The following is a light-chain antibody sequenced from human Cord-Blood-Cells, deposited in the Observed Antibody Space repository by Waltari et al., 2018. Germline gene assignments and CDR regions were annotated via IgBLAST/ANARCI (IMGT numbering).Light chain of an antibody. Sequence: DIQMTQSPSPMSESVGDRDTITCQASQDISNYLNWYQQKPGKAPKLQIYDASNLETGVPSRFSGSGSGTDFTFTISSLQPEDIATYYCQQYDNLPLTFGGGTKVEIK. CDR1: QDISNY. J-gene: IGKJ4*01. CDR3: QQYDNLPLT. V-gene: IGKV1-33*01. CDR2: DAS.